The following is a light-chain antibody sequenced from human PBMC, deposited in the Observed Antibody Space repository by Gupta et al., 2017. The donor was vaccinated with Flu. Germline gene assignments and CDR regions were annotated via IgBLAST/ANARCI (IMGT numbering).Light chain of an antibody. Sequence: QSVLTLPTSVSAAPGQRVTSSCPGSSPNIGSNYVSWYQQLPGTVAKLLIYENDKRPSGIPDRFSGSKSGTSATLGITGLQTGDEADYYCATLHNSLSAGVFGGGTKLTVL. CDR3: ATLHNSLSAGV. CDR1: SPNIGSNY. J-gene: IGLJ2*01. CDR2: END. V-gene: IGLV1-51*02.